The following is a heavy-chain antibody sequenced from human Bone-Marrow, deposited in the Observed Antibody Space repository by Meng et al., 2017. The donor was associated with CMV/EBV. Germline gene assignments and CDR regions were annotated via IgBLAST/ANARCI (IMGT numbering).Heavy chain of an antibody. D-gene: IGHD3-22*01. Sequence: SETLSLTCAISGDTVSSNSAAWNWIRQSPSRGLEWLGRTYYRSGWYNDYAESVKSRVTISSDTSKNHFSLHLNSVTPEDTAVYYCARDRGDYDRPNYYYGWDVWGQGTTVTV. J-gene: IGHJ6*02. CDR1: GDTVSSNSAA. CDR3: ARDRGDYDRPNYYYGWDV. CDR2: TYYRSGWYN. V-gene: IGHV6-1*01.